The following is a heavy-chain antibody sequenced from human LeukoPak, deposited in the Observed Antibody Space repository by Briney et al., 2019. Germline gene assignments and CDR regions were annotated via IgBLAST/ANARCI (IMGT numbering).Heavy chain of an antibody. CDR1: GFTFSSYE. D-gene: IGHD2-15*01. V-gene: IGHV3-48*03. CDR2: INSGGNII. Sequence: GGSLRLSCAASGFTFSSYEMNWVRQAPGKGLEWVSYINSGGNIIYHADSVKGRFTTSRDNAKNSLYLQMNSLRAEDTAIYYCARRGGFTYGMDVWGKGTTVTVSS. J-gene: IGHJ6*04. CDR3: ARRGGFTYGMDV.